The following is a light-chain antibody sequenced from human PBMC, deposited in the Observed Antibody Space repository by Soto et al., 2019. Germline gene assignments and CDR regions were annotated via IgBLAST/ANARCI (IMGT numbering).Light chain of an antibody. CDR2: DAS. Sequence: EIVLTQSPATLSLSPGERATLSCRASQSVSNCLAWYQQKPGQAPRLLIYDASNRATGIPARFSGSGSGTDFTLTISSLQSEDFAVYYCQQYNNWPPWTFGQGTNVEVK. CDR1: QSVSNC. J-gene: IGKJ1*01. V-gene: IGKV3-11*01. CDR3: QQYNNWPPWT.